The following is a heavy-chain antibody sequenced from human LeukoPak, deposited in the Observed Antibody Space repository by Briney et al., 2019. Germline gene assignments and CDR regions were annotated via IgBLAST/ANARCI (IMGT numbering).Heavy chain of an antibody. Sequence: PGRSLRLSCAASGFTFSSYGMHWVRQAPGKGLEWVAVISYDGSNKYYADSVKGRFTISRDNSKNTLYLQMNSLRVEDTAVYHCAKDPCGGDCYSYRYFDYWGQGTLVTVSS. CDR3: AKDPCGGDCYSYRYFDY. D-gene: IGHD2-21*01. CDR2: ISYDGSNK. V-gene: IGHV3-30*18. J-gene: IGHJ4*02. CDR1: GFTFSSYG.